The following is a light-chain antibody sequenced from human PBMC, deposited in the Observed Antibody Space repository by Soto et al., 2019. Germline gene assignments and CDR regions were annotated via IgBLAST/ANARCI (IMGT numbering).Light chain of an antibody. Sequence: QLVLTQSSSASASLGSSVKLTCTLSSGHSWYMIAWHQQQPGKAPRYLMNLEGSGTYNKGSGVPDRFSGSSSGADRYLTISNLLLEDEADYYCETWDSNTRVFGGGTKLTVL. CDR3: ETWDSNTRV. CDR1: SGHSWYM. J-gene: IGLJ2*01. CDR2: LEGSGTY. V-gene: IGLV4-60*02.